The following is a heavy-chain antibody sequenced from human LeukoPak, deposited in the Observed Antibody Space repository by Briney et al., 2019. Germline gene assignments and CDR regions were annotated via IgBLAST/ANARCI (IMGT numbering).Heavy chain of an antibody. CDR1: GGSFSGYY. CDR3: ARGLGYYGSGSPEDY. CDR2: INHSGST. Sequence: SETLSLTCAVYGGSFSGYYWSWIRQPPGKGLEWMGEINHSGSTNYNPSLKSRVTISVDTSKNQFSLKLSSVTAADTAVYYCARGLGYYGSGSPEDYWGQGTLVTVSS. J-gene: IGHJ4*02. D-gene: IGHD3-10*01. V-gene: IGHV4-34*01.